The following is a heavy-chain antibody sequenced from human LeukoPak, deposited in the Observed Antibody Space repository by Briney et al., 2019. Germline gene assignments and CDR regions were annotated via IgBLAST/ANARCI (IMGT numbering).Heavy chain of an antibody. J-gene: IGHJ3*01. Sequence: PSETLSLTCTVSGASTSAYYWSWIRQPPGKGLEWIGYSYSGGNANYNPSLKSRVTISIDTSGNQFSLRLTSVTAADTAIYFCAHSKRGGGYYINAFAVWGQGALVTIS. D-gene: IGHD1-26*01. CDR3: AHSKRGGGYYINAFAV. V-gene: IGHV4-59*01. CDR1: GASTSAYY. CDR2: SYSGGNA.